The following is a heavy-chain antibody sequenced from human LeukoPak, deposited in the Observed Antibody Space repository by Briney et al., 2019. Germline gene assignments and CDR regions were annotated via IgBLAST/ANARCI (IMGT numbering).Heavy chain of an antibody. D-gene: IGHD1-14*01. J-gene: IGHJ4*02. Sequence: GGSLRLSCAASGFRFSSYEMNWVRQAPGRGLEWVSYIGNTGRTIYYVDSVKGRYTVSKDNAKNSLYLQMNSLRAEDTAIYYCVRGDRYFFDYWGQGTLVTVSS. CDR2: IGNTGRTI. CDR3: VRGDRYFFDY. V-gene: IGHV3-48*03. CDR1: GFRFSSYE.